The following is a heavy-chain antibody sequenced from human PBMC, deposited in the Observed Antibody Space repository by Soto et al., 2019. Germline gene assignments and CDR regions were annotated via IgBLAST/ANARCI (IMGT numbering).Heavy chain of an antibody. V-gene: IGHV3-23*01. CDR3: AKDRVVVDPAAASRTWYFDD. CDR2: IIGSGAGT. CDR1: GFTFSNYA. Sequence: EVQLLESGGGLAQPGGSLRLSCAASGFTFSNYAMSWVRQAPGKGLEWVSAIIGSGAGTYYADSVKGRFTISRDNSKNTLYLQINSLRAEDTALYYCAKDRVVVDPAAASRTWYFDDWGQGTLVTVSS. D-gene: IGHD2-2*01. J-gene: IGHJ4*02.